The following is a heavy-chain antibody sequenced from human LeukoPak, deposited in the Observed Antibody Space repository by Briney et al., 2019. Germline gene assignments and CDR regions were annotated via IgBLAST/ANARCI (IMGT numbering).Heavy chain of an antibody. CDR1: GGTFSSYA. V-gene: IGHV1-69*05. CDR2: IVPIFGTA. Sequence: SVKVSCKASGGTFSSYAISWVRQAPGQGLEWMGRIVPIFGTANYAQKFQGRVTITTDESTSTAYMELSSLRSEDTAVYYCAVYCSGGSCSPIDDYWGQGTLVTVSS. CDR3: AVYCSGGSCSPIDDY. D-gene: IGHD2-15*01. J-gene: IGHJ4*02.